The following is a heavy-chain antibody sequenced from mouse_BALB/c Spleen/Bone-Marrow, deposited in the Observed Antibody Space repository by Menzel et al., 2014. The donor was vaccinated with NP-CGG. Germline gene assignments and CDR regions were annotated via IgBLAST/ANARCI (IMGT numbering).Heavy chain of an antibody. CDR2: IDPANGNT. CDR1: GFNIKDTY. Sequence: VQLKESGAELVKPGASVKLSCTASGFNIKDTYMHWVKQRPEQGLEWIGRIDPANGNTKYDPKFQGKATITADTSSNAAYRQLSSLATEDAAVYYCAAYRLGTSFDYWGQGATLTVSS. CDR3: AAYRLGTSFDY. V-gene: IGHV14-3*02. J-gene: IGHJ2*01. D-gene: IGHD2-14*01.